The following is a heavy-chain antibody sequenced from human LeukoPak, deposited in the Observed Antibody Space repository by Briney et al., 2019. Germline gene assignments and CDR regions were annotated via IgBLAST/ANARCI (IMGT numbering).Heavy chain of an antibody. V-gene: IGHV3-21*01. CDR2: ISSSSSSYI. J-gene: IGHJ3*02. CDR1: GFTFSSYS. CDR3: ARTYYYDSSGYPGAFDI. Sequence: GGSLRLSCAASGFTFSSYSMNWVRQAPGKGLEWVSSISSSSSSYIYYADSVKGRFTISRDNAKNSLYLQMNSLRAEDTAVYYCARTYYYDSSGYPGAFDIWGQGTMVTVSS. D-gene: IGHD3-22*01.